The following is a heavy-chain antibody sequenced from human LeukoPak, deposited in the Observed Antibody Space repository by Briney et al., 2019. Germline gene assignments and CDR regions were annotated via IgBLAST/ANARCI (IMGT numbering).Heavy chain of an antibody. J-gene: IGHJ4*02. Sequence: PGGSLRLSCAASGITFSRSWMSWVRQAPGKGLEWVAFIKEDGGEIFYVDSVKGRFTISRDNAENSLYLQMNSLRGEDTAVYYCARAPPKYFDSWGQGTLVTVSS. CDR2: IKEDGGEI. V-gene: IGHV3-7*04. CDR1: GITFSRSW. CDR3: ARAPPKYFDS.